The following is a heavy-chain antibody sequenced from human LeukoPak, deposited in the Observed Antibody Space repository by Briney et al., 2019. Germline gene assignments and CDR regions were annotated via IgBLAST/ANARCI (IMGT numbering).Heavy chain of an antibody. CDR1: GYSISGGYY. D-gene: IGHD6-6*01. J-gene: IGHJ4*02. V-gene: IGHV4-38-2*01. CDR3: ARHSGSSSYFDY. CDR2: FYHGGST. Sequence: SETLSLTCAVSGYSISGGYYWGWIRQPPGKGLEWIGSFYHGGSTYYNPSLKSRVTISVDTSKNQLSLKVSSVTAADTAMYYCARHSGSSSYFDYWGQGTLVTVSS.